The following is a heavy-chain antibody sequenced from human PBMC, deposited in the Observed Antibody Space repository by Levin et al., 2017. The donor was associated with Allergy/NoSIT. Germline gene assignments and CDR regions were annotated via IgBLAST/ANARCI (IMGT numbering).Heavy chain of an antibody. Sequence: PGGSLRLSCAASGFTFSSYAMTWIRQAPGKGLEWVSAISGSGRSTYSADSVKGRFTISRDNSKNTLYLQMNSLGAEDTAIYYCAKDRHGGYTYGFFDYWGQGTLVTVSS. J-gene: IGHJ4*02. CDR1: GFTFSSYA. CDR3: AKDRHGGYTYGFFDY. CDR2: ISGSGRST. D-gene: IGHD5-18*01. V-gene: IGHV3-23*01.